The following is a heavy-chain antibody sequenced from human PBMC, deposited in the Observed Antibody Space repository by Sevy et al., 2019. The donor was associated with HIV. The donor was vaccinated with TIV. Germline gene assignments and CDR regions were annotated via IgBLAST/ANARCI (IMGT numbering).Heavy chain of an antibody. CDR3: AREGRYYDYVW. J-gene: IGHJ4*01. CDR2: VSYYGNTE. Sequence: GGSLRLSCAASGFTFSGYAMHWVRQAPGKGLEWVGLVSYYGNTEYYADSVKGRFTISRVNSDNTLYLQMDSLRTEDTAVYFCAREGRYYDYVWGGQGALVTASS. D-gene: IGHD3-16*01. CDR1: GFTFSGYA. V-gene: IGHV3-30*04.